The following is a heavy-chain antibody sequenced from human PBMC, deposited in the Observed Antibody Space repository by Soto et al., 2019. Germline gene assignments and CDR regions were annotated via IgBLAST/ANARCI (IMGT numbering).Heavy chain of an antibody. J-gene: IGHJ6*02. CDR2: IKQDGSEE. V-gene: IGHV3-7*01. Sequence: EVQLVESGGGLVQPGGSLRLSCVDSGFTFSSYWMSWVRQAPVKGLEWVGNIKQDGSEENYVDSVKGRFTISRDNAKNSRYLQRNSLRVEDTAVYYCARIAASGRGGDVWGQGTTVVVSS. CDR3: ARIAASGRGGDV. CDR1: GFTFSSYW. D-gene: IGHD6-13*01.